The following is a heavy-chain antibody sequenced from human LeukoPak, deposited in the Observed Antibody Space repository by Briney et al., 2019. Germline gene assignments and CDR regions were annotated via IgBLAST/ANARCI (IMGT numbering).Heavy chain of an antibody. CDR2: ISYDGSNK. V-gene: IGHV3-30*04. CDR1: GFTFSSYA. D-gene: IGHD4-17*01. CDR3: APTKGDYGDGNRPTEY. Sequence: GRSLRLSCAASGFTFSSYAMHWVRRAPGKGLEWVAVISYDGSNKYYADSVKGRFTISRDNSKNTLYLQMNSLRAEDTAVYYCAPTKGDYGDGNRPTEYWGQGTLVTVSS. J-gene: IGHJ4*02.